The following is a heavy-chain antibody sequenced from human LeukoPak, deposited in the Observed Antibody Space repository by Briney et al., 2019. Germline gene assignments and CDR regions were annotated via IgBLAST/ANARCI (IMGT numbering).Heavy chain of an antibody. CDR2: IYYSGST. J-gene: IGHJ4*02. V-gene: IGHV4-39*07. D-gene: IGHD6-13*01. CDR3: ARDTRAAAGY. CDR1: GGSISSSSYY. Sequence: SETLSLTCAVSGGSISSSSYYWGWIRQPPGKGLEWIGSIYYSGSTYYNPSLKSRVTISVDTSKNQFSLKLSSVTAADTAVYYCARDTRAAAGYWGQGTLVTVSS.